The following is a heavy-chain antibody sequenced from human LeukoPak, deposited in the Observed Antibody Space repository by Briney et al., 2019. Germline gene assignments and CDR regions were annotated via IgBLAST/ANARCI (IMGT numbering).Heavy chain of an antibody. CDR3: ARRRRREFDP. J-gene: IGHJ5*02. Sequence: SETLSLTCTVSGGSISSSSYYWGWIRQPPGKGLEWIGSIYYSGSTYYNPSLKSRVTISVDTSKNQFSLKLSSVTAADTAVYYCARRRRREFDPWGQGTLVTVSS. V-gene: IGHV4-39*01. CDR1: GGSISSSSYY. CDR2: IYYSGST.